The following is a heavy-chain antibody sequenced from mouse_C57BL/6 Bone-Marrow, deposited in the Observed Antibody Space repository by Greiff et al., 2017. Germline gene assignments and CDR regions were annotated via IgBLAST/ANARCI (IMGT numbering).Heavy chain of an antibody. J-gene: IGHJ3*01. D-gene: IGHD2-3*01. CDR1: GFTFSSYG. Sequence: EVKLVESGGDLVKPGGSLKLSCAVSGFTFSSYGMSWVRQTPDKRLEWVANISSGGSYTYYPDSVKGRFTISRDNAKNTLYLQMSSLKSEDTAMYYCARRDGYPFAYWGQGTLVTVSA. CDR2: ISSGGSYT. V-gene: IGHV5-6*02. CDR3: ARRDGYPFAY.